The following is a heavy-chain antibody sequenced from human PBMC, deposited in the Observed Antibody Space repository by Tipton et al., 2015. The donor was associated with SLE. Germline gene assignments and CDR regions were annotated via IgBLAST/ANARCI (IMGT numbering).Heavy chain of an antibody. Sequence: LRLSCTVPGGSISSYYWSWIRQPPGKGLEWIGYICYSGSTNYNPSLKSRVTISVDTSKNQFSLKLSSVTAADTAVYYCARDAHREYSGYDDIYYYYGMDVWGQGTTVTVSS. V-gene: IGHV4-59*01. J-gene: IGHJ6*02. CDR2: ICYSGST. CDR3: ARDAHREYSGYDDIYYYYGMDV. CDR1: GGSISSYY. D-gene: IGHD5-12*01.